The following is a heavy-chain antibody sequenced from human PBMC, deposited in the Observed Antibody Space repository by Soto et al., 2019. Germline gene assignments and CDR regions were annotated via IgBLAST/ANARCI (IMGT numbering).Heavy chain of an antibody. CDR2: IKQDGSEK. V-gene: IGHV3-7*01. CDR1: GFTFSSYW. J-gene: IGHJ6*03. Sequence: GGSLRLSCAASGFTFSSYWMSWVRQAPGKGLEWVANIKQDGSEKYYVDSVKGRFTISRDNAKNSLYLQMNSLRAEDTAVYYCAREFVVVPAATHGYMDVWGKGTTVTVSS. CDR3: AREFVVVPAATHGYMDV. D-gene: IGHD2-2*01.